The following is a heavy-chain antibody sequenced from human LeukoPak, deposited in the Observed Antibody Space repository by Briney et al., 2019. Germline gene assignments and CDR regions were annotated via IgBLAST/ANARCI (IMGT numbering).Heavy chain of an antibody. CDR3: ARDPPRRSDF. Sequence: GGSLRLSCAASGFTFSNFLMTWVRHSPGKGLEWVASINEDGSRELYVDSAKGRFSISRDNANNALSLQMNSLRVEDTAVYYCARDPPRRSDFWGQETLVTVSS. CDR1: GFTFSNFL. V-gene: IGHV3-7*01. J-gene: IGHJ4*02. CDR2: INEDGSRE.